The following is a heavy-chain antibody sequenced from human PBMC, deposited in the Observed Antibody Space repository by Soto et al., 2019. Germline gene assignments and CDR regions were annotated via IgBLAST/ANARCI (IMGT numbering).Heavy chain of an antibody. CDR3: AKMPLPGSSKAYYFDY. D-gene: IGHD4-4*01. J-gene: IGHJ4*02. Sequence: EVQLLESGGGLVQPGGSLRLSCAASGFTFSSYAMSWVRQAPGKGLEWVSAISGSGGSTYYADSVKGRFTISRDNSKNTLYLQMNSLRAEDTAVYYCAKMPLPGSSKAYYFDYWGQGTLVTVSS. V-gene: IGHV3-23*01. CDR1: GFTFSSYA. CDR2: ISGSGGST.